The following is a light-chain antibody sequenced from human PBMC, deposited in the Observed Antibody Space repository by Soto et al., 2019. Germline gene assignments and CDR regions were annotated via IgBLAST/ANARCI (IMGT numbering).Light chain of an antibody. V-gene: IGKV3-20*01. CDR2: GAS. Sequence: EIVLTQSPGTLSLSPGERATLSCRASQSVSSSYLAWYQQKPGPAPRLLIYGASSRDTGIPDRFSGSGSGTDFTLTISRLETADCAVYYCQQYGSSPMTFGQGTQVEIK. CDR1: QSVSSSY. J-gene: IGKJ1*01. CDR3: QQYGSSPMT.